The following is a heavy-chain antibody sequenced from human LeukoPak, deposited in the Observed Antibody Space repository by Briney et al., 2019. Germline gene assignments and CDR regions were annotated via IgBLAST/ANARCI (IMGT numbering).Heavy chain of an antibody. Sequence: SETLFLTCTVSGGSISSSSYYWGWIRQPPGKGLEWIGSIYYSGSTYYNPSLKSRVTISVDTSKNQFSLKLSSVTAADTAVYYCARDQGYGDYTIDYWGQGTLVTVSS. CDR1: GGSISSSSYY. V-gene: IGHV4-39*07. CDR2: IYYSGST. J-gene: IGHJ4*02. D-gene: IGHD4-17*01. CDR3: ARDQGYGDYTIDY.